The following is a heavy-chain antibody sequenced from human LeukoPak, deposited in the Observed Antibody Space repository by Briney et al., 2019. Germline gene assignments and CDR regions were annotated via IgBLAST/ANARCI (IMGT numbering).Heavy chain of an antibody. CDR2: ISGDGTAR. CDR1: GFTSSSYW. CDR3: VRGRGSYGWFDP. Sequence: GGSLRLSCEASGFTSSSYWMHWVRQVPGKGLVWVSRISGDGTARNYADSVKGRFTISRDDAKSTVDLQMNSLRGEDTAVYYCVRGRGSYGWFDPWGQGTLVTVSS. D-gene: IGHD3-10*01. J-gene: IGHJ5*02. V-gene: IGHV3-74*01.